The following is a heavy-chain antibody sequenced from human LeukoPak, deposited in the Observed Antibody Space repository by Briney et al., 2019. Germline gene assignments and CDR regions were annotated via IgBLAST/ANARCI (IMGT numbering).Heavy chain of an antibody. D-gene: IGHD3-9*01. CDR2: IRYDGSNR. V-gene: IGHV3-30*02. J-gene: IGHJ4*02. CDR1: GFTFSSYG. CDR3: ARKEIQIPLRYFDY. Sequence: GGSLRLSCAASGFTFSSYGMHWVRQAPGKGLEWVAFIRYDGSNRYYADSVKGRFTISRDNSKNTLYLQMNRLRVEDTAVYYCARKEIQIPLRYFDYWGQGSLVTVSS.